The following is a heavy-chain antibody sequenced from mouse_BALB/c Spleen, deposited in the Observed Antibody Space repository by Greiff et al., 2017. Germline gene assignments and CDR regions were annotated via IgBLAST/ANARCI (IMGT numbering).Heavy chain of an antibody. Sequence: EVHLVESGGDLVKPGGSLKLSCAASGFTFSSYGMSWVRQTPDKRLEWVATISSGGSYTYYPDSVKGRFTISRDNAKNTLYLQMSSLKSEDTAMYYCARHRAAYWGQGTLVTVSA. CDR1: GFTFSSYG. V-gene: IGHV5-6*01. J-gene: IGHJ3*01. D-gene: IGHD3-1*01. CDR2: ISSGGSYT. CDR3: ARHRAAY.